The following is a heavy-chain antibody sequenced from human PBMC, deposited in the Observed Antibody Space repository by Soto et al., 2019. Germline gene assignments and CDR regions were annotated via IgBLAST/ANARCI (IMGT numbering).Heavy chain of an antibody. D-gene: IGHD5-12*01. J-gene: IGHJ4*02. CDR3: ARALGPNFVATGYYFDY. CDR2: MNPNSGNT. V-gene: IGHV1-8*01. CDR1: GYTFTSYD. Sequence: ASVKVSCKASGYTFTSYDINWVRQATGQGLEWMGWMNPNSGNTGYAQKFQGRVTMTRNTSISTAYMELSSLRSEDTAVYYCARALGPNFVATGYYFDYWSQGTLVTVSS.